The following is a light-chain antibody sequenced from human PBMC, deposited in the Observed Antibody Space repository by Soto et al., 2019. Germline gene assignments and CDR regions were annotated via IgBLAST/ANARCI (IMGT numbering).Light chain of an antibody. CDR3: QQYNNWPPT. CDR1: QSVSSN. CDR2: GAS. Sequence: EIVMTQSPATLSVSPGERATLSCRASQSVSSNLAWYQQKPGQAPRLLIYGASTRATGIPARFSGSGSGTEFTLTSSRLQSEDFAVYYCQQYNNWPPTFGQGTKVEIK. J-gene: IGKJ1*01. V-gene: IGKV3-15*01.